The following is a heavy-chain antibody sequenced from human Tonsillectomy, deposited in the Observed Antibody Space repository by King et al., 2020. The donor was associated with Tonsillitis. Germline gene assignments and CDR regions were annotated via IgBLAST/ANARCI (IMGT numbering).Heavy chain of an antibody. Sequence: QMQLQESGPGLVKPSQTLSLTCTVSGGTIISGNYYWSWIRQPAGKGLEWIGRIYTSGNTNYNPSLKSRVTISLDTSKNQFSLQLTSVTAADTAVYYCATELLTTTTFDYWGQGTLVTVSS. D-gene: IGHD1-14*01. CDR2: IYTSGNT. CDR1: GGTIISGNYY. V-gene: IGHV4-61*02. CDR3: ATELLTTTTFDY. J-gene: IGHJ4*02.